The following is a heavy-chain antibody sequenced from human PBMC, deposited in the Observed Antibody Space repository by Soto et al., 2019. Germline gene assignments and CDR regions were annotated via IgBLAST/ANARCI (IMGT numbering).Heavy chain of an antibody. J-gene: IGHJ4*02. V-gene: IGHV4-30-2*01. Sequence: SETLSLTCAVSGGSISRGGYSWSWIRQPPGKGLEWIGYIYHSGSTYYNPSLKSRVTISVDRSKNQFSLKLSSVTAADTAVYYCASSYYYDSRGYYDYFDYWGQGTLVTVSS. CDR1: GGSISRGGYS. D-gene: IGHD3-22*01. CDR2: IYHSGST. CDR3: ASSYYYDSRGYYDYFDY.